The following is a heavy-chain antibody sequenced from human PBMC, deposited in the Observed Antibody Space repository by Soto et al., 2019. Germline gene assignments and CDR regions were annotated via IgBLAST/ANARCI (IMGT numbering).Heavy chain of an antibody. D-gene: IGHD3-10*01. CDR1: GGSISSGDYH. J-gene: IGHJ5*02. Sequence: PSETLSLTCTVSGGSISSGDYHWSWVRQPPGKRLEWIGYIYYRGNTYYNPSLESRITISVDTSKNQFTLKLSSVTAADTAVYYCARDYYYSSGSYFNHWGQGTLVTVSS. CDR2: IYYRGNT. V-gene: IGHV4-30-4*01. CDR3: ARDYYYSSGSYFNH.